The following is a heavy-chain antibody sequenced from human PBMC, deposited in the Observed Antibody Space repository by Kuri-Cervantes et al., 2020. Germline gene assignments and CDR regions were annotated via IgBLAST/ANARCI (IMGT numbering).Heavy chain of an antibody. J-gene: IGHJ6*02. Sequence: GESLKISCAASGFTFSSYGMHWVRQAPGKGLEWVAVISYDGSNKYYADSVKGRFTISRDNSKNTLYLQMNSLRAEDTAVYYCAKDPRRIAAAAYYYYYGMDVWGQGATVTVSS. CDR1: GFTFSSYG. D-gene: IGHD6-13*01. CDR2: ISYDGSNK. CDR3: AKDPRRIAAAAYYYYYGMDV. V-gene: IGHV3-30*18.